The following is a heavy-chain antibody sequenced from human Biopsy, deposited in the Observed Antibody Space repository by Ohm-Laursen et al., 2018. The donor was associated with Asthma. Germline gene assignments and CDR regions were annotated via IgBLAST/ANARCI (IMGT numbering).Heavy chain of an antibody. CDR1: GFTFSSYG. CDR2: ISFDGSNK. V-gene: IGHV3-30*18. CDR3: AKDVFPGWELRRGPDS. J-gene: IGHJ4*02. Sequence: SLRLSCAASGFTFSSYGMHWVRQAPGKGLDWVAVISFDGSNKNYTDSVKGRFTISRDNSRNTLHLQMNSLRAEDTAVYYCAKDVFPGWELRRGPDSWGQGTLVTVSS. D-gene: IGHD1-26*01.